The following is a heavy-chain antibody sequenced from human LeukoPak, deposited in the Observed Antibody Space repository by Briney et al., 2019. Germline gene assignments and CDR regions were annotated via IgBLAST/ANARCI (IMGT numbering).Heavy chain of an antibody. CDR3: AREGGDSMIQGVIAD. Sequence: GGSLRLSCSASGFTVSSNYMSWVRQAPGKGLEWVSVIYAGGATAYADSVKGRFTISRDNSKNTLYPQMNSLRAEDTALYYCAREGGDSMIQGVIADWGQGTLVTVSS. J-gene: IGHJ4*02. D-gene: IGHD3-10*01. CDR1: GFTVSSNY. CDR2: IYAGGAT. V-gene: IGHV3-53*01.